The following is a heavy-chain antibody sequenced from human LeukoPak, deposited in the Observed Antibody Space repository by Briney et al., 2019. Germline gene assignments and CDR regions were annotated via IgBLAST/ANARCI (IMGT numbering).Heavy chain of an antibody. Sequence: GGSLRLSCPASGFTFSSYAMHWVRQAPGKGLEWVAVISYDGSNKYYADSVKGRFTISRDNSKNTLYLQMNSLRAEDTAAYYCAREPYSSGWAERFDYWGQGTLVTVSS. J-gene: IGHJ4*02. V-gene: IGHV3-30-3*01. D-gene: IGHD6-19*01. CDR2: ISYDGSNK. CDR3: AREPYSSGWAERFDY. CDR1: GFTFSSYA.